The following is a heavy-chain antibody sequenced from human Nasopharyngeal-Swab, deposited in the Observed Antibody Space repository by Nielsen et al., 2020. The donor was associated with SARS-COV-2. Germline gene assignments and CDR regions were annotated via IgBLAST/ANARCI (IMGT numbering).Heavy chain of an antibody. CDR3: AKDPEARELPSFYFDY. D-gene: IGHD1-26*01. J-gene: IGHJ4*02. CDR2: ISGSGGST. V-gene: IGHV3-23*01. Sequence: VGQCAGTGLEWVSAISGSGGSTYYADSVKGRFTISRDNSKNTLYLQMNSLRAEDTAVYYCAKDPEARELPSFYFDYWGQGTLVTVSS.